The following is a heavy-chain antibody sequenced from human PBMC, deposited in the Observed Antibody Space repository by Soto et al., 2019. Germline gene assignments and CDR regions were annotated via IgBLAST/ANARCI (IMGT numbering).Heavy chain of an antibody. CDR2: ISDSGGST. CDR1: GFTFSIYA. Sequence: EVQLLQSGGGLVQPGGSLRLSCAASGFTFSIYAMSWVRQGPGKGLEWVSGISDSGGSTYYADSVKGRFAISRDNSKNILYLQMNRLRAEDTAVYFCAKGISGYYFFDYWGQGTLVTVSS. V-gene: IGHV3-23*01. J-gene: IGHJ4*02. D-gene: IGHD3-22*01. CDR3: AKGISGYYFFDY.